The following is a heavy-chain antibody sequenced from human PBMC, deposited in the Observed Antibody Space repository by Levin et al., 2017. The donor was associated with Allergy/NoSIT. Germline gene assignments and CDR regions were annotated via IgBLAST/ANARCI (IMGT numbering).Heavy chain of an antibody. V-gene: IGHV2-5*02. CDR3: AHRGWGARVNAFDI. D-gene: IGHD3-16*01. J-gene: IGHJ3*02. Sequence: SGPTLVKPTQTLTLTCHFSGFSLTSRGEAVGWIRQPPGKALEWLALIYWDNDKDFSPSLKTRLTITKDTSKNQVVLTMTNMDPVDTGTYFCAHRGWGARVNAFDIWGQGTLVTVSS. CDR1: GFSLTSRGEA. CDR2: IYWDNDK.